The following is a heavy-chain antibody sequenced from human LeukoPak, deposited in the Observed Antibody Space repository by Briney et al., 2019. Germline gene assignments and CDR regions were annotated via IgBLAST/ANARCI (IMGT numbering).Heavy chain of an antibody. CDR2: IGTAGDT. Sequence: GGSLRLSCAASGFTFSSYDMHWVRQATGKGLEWVSAIGTAGDTYYPGSVKGRFTISRENAKNSLYLQMNSLRGGDTAVYYCARGAAAAGTMDYWGQGTLVTVSS. V-gene: IGHV3-13*01. J-gene: IGHJ4*02. D-gene: IGHD6-13*01. CDR3: ARGAAAAGTMDY. CDR1: GFTFSSYD.